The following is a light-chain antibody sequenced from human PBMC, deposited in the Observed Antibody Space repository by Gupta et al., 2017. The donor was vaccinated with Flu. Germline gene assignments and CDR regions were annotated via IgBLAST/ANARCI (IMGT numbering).Light chain of an antibody. CDR3: SSYTSSSTLV. J-gene: IGLJ3*02. CDR1: SSDVGGYNY. CDR2: EVS. V-gene: IGLV2-14*01. Sequence: QSALTQPASVSGSPGQPITISCTGTSSDVGGYNYVSWYQQHPDKAPKLMIYEVSNRPSGVSHRFSGSKSGNTASLTISGLQAEDEADYYCSSYTSSSTLVFGGGTKLTVL.